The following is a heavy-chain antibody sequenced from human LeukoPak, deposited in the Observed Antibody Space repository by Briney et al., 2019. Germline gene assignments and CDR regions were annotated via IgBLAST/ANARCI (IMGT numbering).Heavy chain of an antibody. Sequence: GGSVGLSCAASGFTFSSYSMNWVRQAPGKGLEWVSSISSSSSYIYYADSVKGRFTISRDNAKNSLYLQMNSLRAEDTAVYYCARTIISSGWYASFDYWGQGTLVTVSS. J-gene: IGHJ4*02. CDR3: ARTIISSGWYASFDY. D-gene: IGHD6-19*01. V-gene: IGHV3-21*01. CDR2: ISSSSSYI. CDR1: GFTFSSYS.